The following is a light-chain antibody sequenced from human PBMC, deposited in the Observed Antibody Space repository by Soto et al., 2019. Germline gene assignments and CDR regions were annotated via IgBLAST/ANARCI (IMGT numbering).Light chain of an antibody. CDR3: QQYGSSPHT. CDR2: EAS. Sequence: EIVLTQSPGTLSLSPGERVALSCRASQSVSGSYLAWYQQKPGQAPRLLIYEASRRAPGIPDRFSGSGSGTDFILTISRLEPEDLALYFCQQYGSSPHTFGQGTKVDIK. V-gene: IGKV3-20*01. J-gene: IGKJ2*01. CDR1: QSVSGSY.